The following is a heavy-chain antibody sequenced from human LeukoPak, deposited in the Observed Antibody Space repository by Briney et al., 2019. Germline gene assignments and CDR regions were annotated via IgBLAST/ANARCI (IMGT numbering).Heavy chain of an antibody. J-gene: IGHJ3*02. D-gene: IGHD2-8*01. CDR3: ARDDPRGCTNGVCSLGAFDI. V-gene: IGHV3-11*04. CDR2: ISSSGSTI. Sequence: PGGSLRLSCAASGFTVSSNYMSWIRQAPGKGLEWVSYISSSGSTIYYADSVKGRFTISRDNAKNSLYLQMNSLRAEDTAVYYCARDDPRGCTNGVCSLGAFDIWGQGTMVTVSS. CDR1: GFTVSSNY.